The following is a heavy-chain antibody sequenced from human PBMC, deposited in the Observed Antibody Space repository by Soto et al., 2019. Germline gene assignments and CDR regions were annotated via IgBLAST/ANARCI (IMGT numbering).Heavy chain of an antibody. CDR2: IYYSGST. D-gene: IGHD6-6*01. V-gene: IGHV4-61*01. Sequence: SETLSLTCTVSGGSVSSGSYYWSWIRQPPGKGLEWIGYIYYSGSTNYNPSLKSRVTISVDTSKNQFSLKLSSVTAADTAVYYCARDGSCRIAARLGWFDPWGQGTLVTVSS. J-gene: IGHJ5*02. CDR3: ARDGSCRIAARLGWFDP. CDR1: GGSVSSGSYY.